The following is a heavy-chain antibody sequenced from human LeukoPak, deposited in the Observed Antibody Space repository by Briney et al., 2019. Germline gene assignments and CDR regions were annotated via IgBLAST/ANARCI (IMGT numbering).Heavy chain of an antibody. Sequence: GGSLRLSCTASGFTFSSYGMHWVRQSPGKGLEWVTFVRYDESNKYYTDSVKGRFAISRDNSKNTLFLQMNNLRTEDTAVYYCVKDLYDSGTYFDYWGQGTLVTVSS. J-gene: IGHJ4*02. V-gene: IGHV3-30*02. D-gene: IGHD3-10*01. CDR1: GFTFSSYG. CDR2: VRYDESNK. CDR3: VKDLYDSGTYFDY.